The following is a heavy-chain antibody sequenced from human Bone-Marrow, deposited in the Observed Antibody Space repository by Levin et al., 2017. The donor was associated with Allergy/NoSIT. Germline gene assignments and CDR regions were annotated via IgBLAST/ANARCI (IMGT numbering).Heavy chain of an antibody. V-gene: IGHV1-2*06. CDR3: ARDTGTRGDY. CDR1: GYTFTGYY. J-gene: IGHJ4*02. Sequence: ASVKVSCKASGYTFTGYYIHWLRQAPGQGLEWMGRITPNSGDTNYAQNFQGRVTMTRDTSISTAYMELSGLRSDDTAAYYCARDTGTRGDYWGQGTLVTVSS. CDR2: ITPNSGDT. D-gene: IGHD4-11*01.